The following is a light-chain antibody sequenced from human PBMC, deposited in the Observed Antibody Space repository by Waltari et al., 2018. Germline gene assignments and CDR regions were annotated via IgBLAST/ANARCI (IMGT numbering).Light chain of an antibody. CDR2: DAT. CDR1: QAISNH. J-gene: IGKJ4*01. CDR3: QQYDNLAS. V-gene: IGKV1-33*01. Sequence: DIQMTQSPSPLSAYVGDRVTITCQASQAISNHLNWYQHKPGKAPELLIFDATNLETGVPSRFRGSGSGTDFTLTIPSLQPEDFATYYCQQYDNLASFGGGTKVEIK.